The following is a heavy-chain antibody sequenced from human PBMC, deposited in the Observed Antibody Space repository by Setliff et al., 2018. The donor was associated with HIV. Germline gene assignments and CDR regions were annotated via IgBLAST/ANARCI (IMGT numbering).Heavy chain of an antibody. J-gene: IGHJ4*01. V-gene: IGHV3-23*01. CDR3: AKDGISGGAYPPYYFDY. D-gene: IGHD2-15*01. CDR1: GFTFNTYA. Sequence: QLGGSLRLSCAASGFTFNTYAMSWVRQAPGKGLEWVSVISGSGDRTFYADSVKGRFTISRDNSKNTLYLQINGLRVEDTAIYYCAKDGISGGAYPPYYFDYWGHGTLVTVSS. CDR2: ISGSGDRT.